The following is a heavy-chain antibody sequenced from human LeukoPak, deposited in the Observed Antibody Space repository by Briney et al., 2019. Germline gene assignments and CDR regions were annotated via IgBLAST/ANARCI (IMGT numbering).Heavy chain of an antibody. CDR2: IGTASDT. V-gene: IGHV3-13*04. CDR3: ARGRGWGTFDI. Sequence: GGSLKLSCEASGFTLSSYDMHWVRQGTGKGLEWVSAIGTASDTYYPGSVKGRFPPARENAKNSLYLQMNSLRVGDTAVYYCARGRGWGTFDIWGQGTMVTVSS. J-gene: IGHJ3*02. CDR1: GFTLSSYD. D-gene: IGHD3-10*01.